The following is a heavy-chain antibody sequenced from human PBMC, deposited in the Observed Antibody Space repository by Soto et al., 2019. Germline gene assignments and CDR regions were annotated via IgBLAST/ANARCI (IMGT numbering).Heavy chain of an antibody. J-gene: IGHJ6*02. CDR1: GFTFSSYE. Sequence: PVGSLRLSCSASGFTFSSYEMNWVRQAPGKGLEWVSYISDSGRTIYYADSVKGRFTVSRDDAQNSVYLQMDSLRAEDTAVYYCARDLLHYDFWSGYSAYFYYGMDVWGPGTTVTVS. D-gene: IGHD3-3*01. V-gene: IGHV3-48*03. CDR3: ARDLLHYDFWSGYSAYFYYGMDV. CDR2: ISDSGRTI.